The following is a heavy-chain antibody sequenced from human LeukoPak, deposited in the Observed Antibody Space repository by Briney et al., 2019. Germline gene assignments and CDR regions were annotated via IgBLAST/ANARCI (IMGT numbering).Heavy chain of an antibody. CDR3: ARDGLVATSPSAYYYYYYYMDV. CDR2: INPNSGGT. J-gene: IGHJ6*03. Sequence: ASVKVSCKASGYTFTGYYMHWVRQAPGQGLEWMGWINPNSGGTNYAQKFQGRVTMTRDTSISTAYMELSRLRSDDTAVYYCARDGLVATSPSAYYYYYYYMDVWGKGTTVTVSS. V-gene: IGHV1-2*02. CDR1: GYTFTGYY. D-gene: IGHD5-12*01.